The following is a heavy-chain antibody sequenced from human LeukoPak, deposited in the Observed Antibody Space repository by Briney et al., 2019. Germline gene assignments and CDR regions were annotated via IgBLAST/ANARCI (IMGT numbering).Heavy chain of an antibody. J-gene: IGHJ3*02. Sequence: GGSLRLSCAASGFTFSTYEMNWVRQAPGKGLEWVSSITYSGSYIYYADSVKGRFTISRDNAKNTLYLQMNSLRAEDTAVYYCARDSPNRGPNDAFDIWGQGTMVTVSS. V-gene: IGHV3-21*01. CDR3: ARDSPNRGPNDAFDI. D-gene: IGHD1-14*01. CDR1: GFTFSTYE. CDR2: ITYSGSYI.